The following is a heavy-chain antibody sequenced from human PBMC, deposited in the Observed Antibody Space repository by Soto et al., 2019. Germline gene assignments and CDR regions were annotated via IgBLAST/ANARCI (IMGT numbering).Heavy chain of an antibody. CDR2: MNPNSGNT. D-gene: IGHD3-3*01. Sequence: ASVKVSCKASGYTFTSYDINWVRQATGQGLEWMGWMNPNSGNTGYAQKFQGRVTMTRNTSISTAYMELSSLRSEDTAVYYCARCLFIRFLEWFRFDPWGQGTLVTVSS. V-gene: IGHV1-8*01. CDR1: GYTFTSYD. J-gene: IGHJ5*02. CDR3: ARCLFIRFLEWFRFDP.